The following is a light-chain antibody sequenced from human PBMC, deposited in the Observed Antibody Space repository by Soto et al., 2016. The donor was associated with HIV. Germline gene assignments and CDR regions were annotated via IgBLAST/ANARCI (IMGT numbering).Light chain of an antibody. CDR2: PAS. V-gene: IGKV1-27*01. CDR1: QAINIH. J-gene: IGKJ1*01. Sequence: DIQMTQSPSSLSASVGDRVIITCRASQAINIHLVWYQQKPGKAPKLLIYPASSLQPGVPSRFSGSGSGTDFTLTISSLQPEDVATYYCQQYYSVPYTFGQGTKVEI. CDR3: QQYYSVPYT.